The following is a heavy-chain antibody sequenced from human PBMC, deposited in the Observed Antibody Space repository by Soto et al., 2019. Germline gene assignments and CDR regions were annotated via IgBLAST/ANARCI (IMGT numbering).Heavy chain of an antibody. CDR1: GFTFSSYA. CDR3: AKDIGYSPVLEPFDY. J-gene: IGHJ4*02. Sequence: EVQLLESGGGLVQPGGSLRLSCAASGFTFSSYAMSWVRQAPGKGLEWVSVISGSGISTYYADSVKGRFTISRDNSNNALFMQMNTLRADDTAVYYCAKDIGYSPVLEPFDYWGQGTLVTVSS. V-gene: IGHV3-23*01. CDR2: ISGSGIST. D-gene: IGHD6-13*01.